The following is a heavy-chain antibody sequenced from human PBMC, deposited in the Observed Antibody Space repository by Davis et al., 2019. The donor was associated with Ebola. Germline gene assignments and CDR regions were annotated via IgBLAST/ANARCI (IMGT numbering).Heavy chain of an antibody. Sequence: ASVQVSCKASGYTFTQFYMHWVRQAPGQGLAWMGFIIPSGGSTTYAQKFQGRVTMTRDTSTSTVYMELSSLRFEDTAVYFCATGGGYNYDYWGQGTLVSVSS. CDR3: ATGGGYNYDY. D-gene: IGHD5-24*01. CDR1: GYTFTQFY. V-gene: IGHV1-46*03. J-gene: IGHJ4*02. CDR2: IIPSGGST.